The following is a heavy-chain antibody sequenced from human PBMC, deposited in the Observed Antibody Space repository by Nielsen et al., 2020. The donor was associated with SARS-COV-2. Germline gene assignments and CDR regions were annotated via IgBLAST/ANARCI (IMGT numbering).Heavy chain of an antibody. J-gene: IGHJ4*02. CDR1: GGSISSYY. CDR3: ARVQEAYDFWSGFYFDY. CDR2: IYYSGST. V-gene: IGHV4-59*12. D-gene: IGHD3-3*01. Sequence: SETLSLTCTVSGGSISSYYWSWIRQPPGKGLEWIGYIYYSGSTNYNPSLKSRVTISVDTSKNQFSLKLSSVTAADTAVYYCARVQEAYDFWSGFYFDYWGQGTLVTVSS.